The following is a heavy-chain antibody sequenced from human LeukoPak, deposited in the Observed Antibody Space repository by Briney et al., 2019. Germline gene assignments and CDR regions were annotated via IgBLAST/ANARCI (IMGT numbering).Heavy chain of an antibody. J-gene: IGHJ6*02. CDR2: ISSSSSYI. V-gene: IGHV3-21*01. D-gene: IGHD6-6*01. CDR1: GFTFSSYS. Sequence: GGSLRLSCAASGFTFSSYSMNWVRQAPGKGLEWVSSISSSSSYIYYADSVKGRFTISRDNAKNSLYLQMNSLRAEDTAVYYCARDHDSSWSYYGMDVWGQGTTVTVSS. CDR3: ARDHDSSWSYYGMDV.